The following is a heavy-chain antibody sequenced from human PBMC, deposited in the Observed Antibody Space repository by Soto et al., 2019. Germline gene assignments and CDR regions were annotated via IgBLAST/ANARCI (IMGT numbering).Heavy chain of an antibody. CDR3: VRQGIGNLHGLVDV. Sequence: QVQLQESGPGLVKPSETLSLTCTVSGGSIDGRNCAWIRQPPGRGLEWLGYVYYDGGSSYNPSVKSRLNLSMDTSKSQFSLQLRSVTAADTAVYYCVRQGIGNLHGLVDVWGRGTTVTVSS. D-gene: IGHD3-10*01. J-gene: IGHJ6*02. V-gene: IGHV4-59*08. CDR2: VYYDGGS. CDR1: GGSIDGRN.